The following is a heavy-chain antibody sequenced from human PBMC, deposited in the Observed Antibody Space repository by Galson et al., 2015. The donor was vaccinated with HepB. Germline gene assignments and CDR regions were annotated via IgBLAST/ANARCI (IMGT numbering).Heavy chain of an antibody. Sequence: SVKVSCKASGFTLTSSAVQWVRQARGQRLEWIGWIVVGSGNTNHAQKFQERVIIARDMSTSTVHMELSSLRSDDTAVYFCAAGNATTFGGMFVNYYHYGMDVWGQGTTVTVSS. V-gene: IGHV1-58*01. J-gene: IGHJ6*02. D-gene: IGHD3-16*02. CDR1: GFTLTSSA. CDR2: IVVGSGNT. CDR3: AAGNATTFGGMFVNYYHYGMDV.